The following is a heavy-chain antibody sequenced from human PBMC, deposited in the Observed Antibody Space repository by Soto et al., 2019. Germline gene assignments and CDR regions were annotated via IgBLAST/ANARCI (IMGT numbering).Heavy chain of an antibody. Sequence: QVQLVESGGGVVQPGRSLRLSCAASGFTFSSYGMHWVRQAPGKGLEWVAVISYDGSNKYYADSVKSRFTISRDNSKNTLYLQMNSLRAEDTAVYYCAKPMVRGVSYYFYGMDVWGQGTTVTGSS. CDR3: AKPMVRGVSYYFYGMDV. CDR1: GFTFSSYG. V-gene: IGHV3-30*18. CDR2: ISYDGSNK. D-gene: IGHD3-10*01. J-gene: IGHJ6*02.